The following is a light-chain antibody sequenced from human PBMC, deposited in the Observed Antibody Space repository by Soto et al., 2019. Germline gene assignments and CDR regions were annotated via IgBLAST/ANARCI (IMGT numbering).Light chain of an antibody. CDR3: QHYSTSGT. CDR2: GAS. Sequence: EIVLTQSPGTLSLSPGERATLSCRASETIDNNYIAWYQQKPGQPPRLLIYGASNRATGNPDRFSGSGSRTFFILISSRQEQDYVAVYYRQHYSTSGTFGPGTKVDIK. V-gene: IGKV3-20*01. CDR1: ETIDNNY. J-gene: IGKJ1*01.